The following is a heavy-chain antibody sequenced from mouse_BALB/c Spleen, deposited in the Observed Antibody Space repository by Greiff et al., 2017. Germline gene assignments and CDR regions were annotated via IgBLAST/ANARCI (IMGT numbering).Heavy chain of an antibody. Sequence: VQLKESGPGLVKPSQSLSLTCSVTGYSITSGYYWNWIRQFPGNKLEWMGYISYDGSNNYNPSLKNRISITRDTSKNQFFLKLNSVTTEDTATYYCASYGYYFDYWGQGTTLTVSS. CDR1: GYSITSGYY. CDR2: ISYDGSN. V-gene: IGHV3-6*02. D-gene: IGHD1-2*01. CDR3: ASYGYYFDY. J-gene: IGHJ2*01.